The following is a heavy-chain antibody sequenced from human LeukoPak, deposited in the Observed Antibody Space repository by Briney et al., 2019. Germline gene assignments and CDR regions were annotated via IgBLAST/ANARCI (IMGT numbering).Heavy chain of an antibody. D-gene: IGHD3-3*01. CDR1: GFTFSSYW. CDR2: INTDGSST. Sequence: GGSLRLSCGASGFTFSSYWMHWVRQAPGKGLVWVSRINTDGSSTSYADSVKGRFTISRDNAKNTLYLQMNSLRAEDTAVYYFAKSNTYYVFWSGSDGGQGTLVTVSS. V-gene: IGHV3-74*01. J-gene: IGHJ4*02. CDR3: AKSNTYYVFWSGSD.